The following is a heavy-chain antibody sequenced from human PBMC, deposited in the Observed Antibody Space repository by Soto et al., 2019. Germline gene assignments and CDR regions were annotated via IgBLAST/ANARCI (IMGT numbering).Heavy chain of an antibody. CDR3: ARDPLYYVDNYFDY. CDR2: ISSSSSYI. CDR1: GFTFSSYS. Sequence: EVQLVESGGGLVKPGGSLRLSCAASGFTFSSYSMNWVRQAPGKGLEWVSSISSSSSYIYYADSVKGRFTISRDNAKNSLYLQMNSLRAEDTAVYYCARDPLYYVDNYFDYWGQGTLVTVSS. D-gene: IGHD4-17*01. J-gene: IGHJ4*02. V-gene: IGHV3-21*01.